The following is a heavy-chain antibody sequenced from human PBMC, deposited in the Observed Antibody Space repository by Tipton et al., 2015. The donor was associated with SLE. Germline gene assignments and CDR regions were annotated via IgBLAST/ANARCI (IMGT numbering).Heavy chain of an antibody. D-gene: IGHD3-10*01. J-gene: IGHJ3*02. CDR1: GFTFSDYY. V-gene: IGHV3-11*05. CDR3: ARDRIWFGEFPI. CDR2: ISSSSSYT. Sequence: SLRLSCAASGFTFSDYYMSWIRQAPGKGLEWVSYISSSSSYTNYADSVKGRFTISRDNAKNSLYLQMNSLRAEDTAVYYCARDRIWFGEFPIWGQGTMVTVSS.